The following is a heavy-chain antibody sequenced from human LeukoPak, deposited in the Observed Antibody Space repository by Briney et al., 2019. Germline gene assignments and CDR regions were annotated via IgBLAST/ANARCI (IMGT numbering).Heavy chain of an antibody. CDR3: ARDRSMATRLWTPTDY. J-gene: IGHJ4*02. CDR1: GFTFSSYD. D-gene: IGHD6-6*01. V-gene: IGHV3-13*01. CDR2: IGTAGDT. Sequence: GGSLRLSCAASGFTFSSYDMHWVRQATGKGLEWVSAIGTAGDTYYPGSVKGRFTISRENAKNSLYLQMNSLRAEDTAVYYCARDRSMATRLWTPTDYWGQGTLVTVSS.